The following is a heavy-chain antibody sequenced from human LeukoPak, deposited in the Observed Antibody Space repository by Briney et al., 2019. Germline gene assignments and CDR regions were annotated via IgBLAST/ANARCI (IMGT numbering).Heavy chain of an antibody. CDR1: GGSISSSCYY. J-gene: IGHJ4*02. Sequence: SETLSLTCTVSGGSISSSCYYWGWVRQPPGKGLEWIGSIYYSGTTYYNPSLKSRVTISVDTSKNQFSLKLSSVTAADTAVYYCARRSYYHTSGYPHYLDYWGQGTLVTVSS. D-gene: IGHD3-22*01. CDR3: ARRSYYHTSGYPHYLDY. CDR2: IYYSGTT. V-gene: IGHV4-39*01.